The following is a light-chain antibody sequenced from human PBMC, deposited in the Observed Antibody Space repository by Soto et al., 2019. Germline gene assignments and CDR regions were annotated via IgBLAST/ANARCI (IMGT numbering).Light chain of an antibody. V-gene: IGKV3-15*01. CDR2: GAS. CDR3: QQYFNWPSYT. J-gene: IGKJ2*01. Sequence: EIVLTQSPATLSVSPGGRATLSCRASESVSSNVAWYQQKPVQTPRLLIHGASTRATGVTPRFSGSTSGTEFTLTISSLQSEDFAVYYRQQYFNWPSYTFGQGTKVDIK. CDR1: ESVSSN.